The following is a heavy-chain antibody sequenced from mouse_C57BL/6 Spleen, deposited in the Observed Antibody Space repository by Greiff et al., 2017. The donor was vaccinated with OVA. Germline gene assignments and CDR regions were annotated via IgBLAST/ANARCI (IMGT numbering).Heavy chain of an antibody. V-gene: IGHV14-3*01. Sequence: VHVKQSVAELVRPGASVKLSCTASGFNIKNTYMHWVKQRPEQGLEWIGRIDPANGNTKYAPKFQGKATITADTSSNTAYLQLSSLTSEDTASYYCAIYWNDYGISYVDYWGQGTTLTVSS. CDR2: IDPANGNT. CDR1: GFNIKNTY. CDR3: AIYWNDYGISYVDY. D-gene: IGHD1-1*01. J-gene: IGHJ2*01.